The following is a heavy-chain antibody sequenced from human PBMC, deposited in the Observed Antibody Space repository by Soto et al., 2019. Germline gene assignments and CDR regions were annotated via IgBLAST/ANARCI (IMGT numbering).Heavy chain of an antibody. D-gene: IGHD3-9*01. CDR1: GFTFSSYW. CDR3: ARDIAPENILTGYVY. V-gene: IGHV3-7*01. J-gene: IGHJ4*02. CDR2: IKQDGSEK. Sequence: GGSLRLSCAASGFTFSSYWMSWVRQAPGKGLEWVANIKQDGSEKYYVDSVKGRFTISRDNAKNSLYLQMNSLRAEDTAVYYCARDIAPENILTGYVYWGQGTLVTVSS.